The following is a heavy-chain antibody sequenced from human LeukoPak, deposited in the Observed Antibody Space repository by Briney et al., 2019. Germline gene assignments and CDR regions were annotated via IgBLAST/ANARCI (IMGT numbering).Heavy chain of an antibody. J-gene: IGHJ6*03. D-gene: IGHD4-11*01. Sequence: GGSLRLSCAASGFTFSTFAMSWVRQAPGKGLEWVSTISGSGVSTYYADSVKGRFTISRDNSKNTVHLQMNSLRAEDTAVYYCARGAYSNHMDVWGKGTTVTVSS. V-gene: IGHV3-23*01. CDR3: ARGAYSNHMDV. CDR2: ISGSGVST. CDR1: GFTFSTFA.